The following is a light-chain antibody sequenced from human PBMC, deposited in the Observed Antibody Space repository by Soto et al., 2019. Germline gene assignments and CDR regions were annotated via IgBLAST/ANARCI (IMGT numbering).Light chain of an antibody. Sequence: QSALTQPRSVSGSPGQSVTISCTGTSSDVGGYNYVSWYQQHPGKAPKLMIYDVSKRPSGVPDRFSGSKSGNTASLTISGLRAEDEADYYCCSYAGSYGVFGTGTKVTVL. J-gene: IGLJ1*01. V-gene: IGLV2-11*01. CDR1: SSDVGGYNY. CDR3: CSYAGSYGV. CDR2: DVS.